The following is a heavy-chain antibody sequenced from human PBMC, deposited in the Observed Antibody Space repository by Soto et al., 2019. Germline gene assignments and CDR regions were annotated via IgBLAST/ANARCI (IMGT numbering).Heavy chain of an antibody. Sequence: PGGSLRLSCVASGFTFSNSAMSWVRHVPGKGLEWAAGISSSGGRTNYADSVKGRFTTSRDNSKDTLYRQMNSLRAEDTALYYCAKVQEFCGFNCYIVDSWGQGVLVTVSS. CDR1: GFTFSNSA. CDR3: AKVQEFCGFNCYIVDS. V-gene: IGHV3-23*01. J-gene: IGHJ4*02. D-gene: IGHD2-21*02. CDR2: ISSSGGRT.